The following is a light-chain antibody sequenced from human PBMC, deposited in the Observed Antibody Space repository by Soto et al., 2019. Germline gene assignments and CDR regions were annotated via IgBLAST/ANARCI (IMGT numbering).Light chain of an antibody. Sequence: EIVMTQSPGTLSVSPGERATLSCRASHGVSSNLAWYQQKPGQAPRLLIYGASTRATGIPARFSGIGSGTEFTLTISSLQSEDFAVYYCQQYNNWPTFGPGNKVDIK. J-gene: IGKJ3*01. CDR1: HGVSSN. CDR2: GAS. CDR3: QQYNNWPT. V-gene: IGKV3-15*01.